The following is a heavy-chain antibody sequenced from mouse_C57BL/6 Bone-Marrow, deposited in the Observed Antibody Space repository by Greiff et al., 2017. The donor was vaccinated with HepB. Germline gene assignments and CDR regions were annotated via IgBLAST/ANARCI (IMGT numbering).Heavy chain of an antibody. Sequence: VQLQQSGAELVRPGASVKLSCTASGFNIKDDYMHWVKQRPEQGLEWIGWIDPENGDTEYASKFQGKATITADTSSNTAYLQLSSLTSEDTAVYYCTTRGNDYRDFDYWGQGTTLTVSS. CDR1: GFNIKDDY. CDR3: TTRGNDYRDFDY. J-gene: IGHJ2*01. V-gene: IGHV14-4*01. D-gene: IGHD2-4*01. CDR2: IDPENGDT.